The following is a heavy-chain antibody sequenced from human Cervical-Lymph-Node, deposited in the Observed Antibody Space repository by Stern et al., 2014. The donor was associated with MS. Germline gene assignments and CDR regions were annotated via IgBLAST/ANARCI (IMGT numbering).Heavy chain of an antibody. V-gene: IGHV4-61*02. CDR2: VYTTGTT. Sequence: QLQLQESAPGLLKPSQTLSLTCTVSRGSTRGTNYWNWIRQPAGKGLAWIGHVYTTGTTTYNPSLQSRVAISIDTSKKLISLRLNSVTVADTAVYFCARAQARWLGNDYSSYYGMDVWGQGTTVTVSS. J-gene: IGHJ6*02. CDR1: RGSTRGTNY. D-gene: IGHD5-24*01. CDR3: ARAQARWLGNDYSSYYGMDV.